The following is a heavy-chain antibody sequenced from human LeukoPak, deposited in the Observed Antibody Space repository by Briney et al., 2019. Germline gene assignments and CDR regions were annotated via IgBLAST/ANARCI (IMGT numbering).Heavy chain of an antibody. V-gene: IGHV1-2*02. CDR1: GYTFTGYN. J-gene: IGHJ4*02. D-gene: IGHD7-27*01. CDR3: APSPNWPTFYFDY. Sequence: SVKVSCKASGYTFTGYNMHWVRQAPGQGPEWMGWVNPNSGVTNYAQKFLGRVTMTRDTSINTAYMDLSRLRSDDTAVYYCAPSPNWPTFYFDYWGQGTLVTVSS. CDR2: VNPNSGVT.